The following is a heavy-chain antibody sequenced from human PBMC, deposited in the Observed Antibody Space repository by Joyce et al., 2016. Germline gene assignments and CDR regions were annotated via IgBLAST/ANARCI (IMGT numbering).Heavy chain of an antibody. J-gene: IGHJ4*02. CDR1: GFSFSNYW. Sequence: DVQLVESGGNLVRPGGSLRLSCAACGFSFSNYWMHWVRQAPGKGLWWVSHISSDGSNTRYVDSVKGRFTVSRDNAKTTLFLQMDSLRVEDTGVYYCARDNLGSVDYWGQGTLVTVSS. V-gene: IGHV3-74*01. D-gene: IGHD3-16*01. CDR3: ARDNLGSVDY. CDR2: ISSDGSNT.